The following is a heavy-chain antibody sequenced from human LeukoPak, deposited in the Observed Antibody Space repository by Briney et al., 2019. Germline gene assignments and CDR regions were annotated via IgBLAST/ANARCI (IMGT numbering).Heavy chain of an antibody. Sequence: GGSLRLSCAASGFTFSSYEMSWVRQAPGKGLEWVANIKQDGSEKYYVDSVKGRFTISRDNAKNSLYLQMNSLRAEDTAVYYCAVGVYYFDYWGQGTLVTVSS. CDR3: AVGVYYFDY. CDR2: IKQDGSEK. V-gene: IGHV3-7*02. D-gene: IGHD3-10*01. CDR1: GFTFSSYE. J-gene: IGHJ4*02.